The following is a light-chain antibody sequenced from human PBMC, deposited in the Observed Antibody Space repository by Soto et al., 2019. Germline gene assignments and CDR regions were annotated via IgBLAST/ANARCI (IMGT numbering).Light chain of an antibody. V-gene: IGKV1-5*03. Sequence: DIQMTQSPSTLSASVGDRVTITCRASQSISDWLAWYQQKPGKAPNLLIYKTSSLQSGVPSRFSGSGSGTEFTLTISSLQPDDFATYYCQVYNTYYTFGQGTKLEI. J-gene: IGKJ2*01. CDR2: KTS. CDR1: QSISDW. CDR3: QVYNTYYT.